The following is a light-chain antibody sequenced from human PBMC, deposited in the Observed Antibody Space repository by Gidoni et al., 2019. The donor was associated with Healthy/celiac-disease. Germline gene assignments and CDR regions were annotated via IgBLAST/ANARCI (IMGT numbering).Light chain of an antibody. J-gene: IGKJ1*01. CDR2: KAS. Sequence: DIQMTQSPSTLSASVGDRVTIPCRASQSVNHRLAWYQQKPGKAPKLLIYKASSLESGGSSRFSGSGSGTEFTLTISSLQPDDFATYYCQQYNSYPWTFGQGTQVEIK. CDR1: QSVNHR. V-gene: IGKV1-5*03. CDR3: QQYNSYPWT.